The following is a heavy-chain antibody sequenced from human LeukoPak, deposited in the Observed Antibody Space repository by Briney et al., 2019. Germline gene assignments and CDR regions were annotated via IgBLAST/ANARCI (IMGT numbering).Heavy chain of an antibody. CDR2: INHSGST. CDR3: ARALQVGRWFGGNGFDP. V-gene: IGHV4-34*01. CDR1: GGSFSGYY. Sequence: PSETLSLTCAVYGGSFSGYYWSWIRQPPGKGLEWIGEINHSGSTNYNPSLKSRVTISVDTSKNQFSLKLSSVTAADTAVYYCARALQVGRWFGGNGFDPWGQGTLVTVSS. J-gene: IGHJ5*02. D-gene: IGHD3-10*01.